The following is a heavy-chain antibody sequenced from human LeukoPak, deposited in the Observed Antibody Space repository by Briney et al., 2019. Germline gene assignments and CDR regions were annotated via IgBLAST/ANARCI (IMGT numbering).Heavy chain of an antibody. Sequence: SVKVSCKASGGTFSSYAISWLRQAPGQGLEWMGGIIPIFGTANYAQKFQGRVTITTDESTSTAYMELSSLRSEDTAVYYCASISRGSSSWYGKYNWFDPWGQGTLVTVSS. CDR1: GGTFSSYA. CDR2: IIPIFGTA. CDR3: ASISRGSSSWYGKYNWFDP. J-gene: IGHJ5*02. D-gene: IGHD6-13*01. V-gene: IGHV1-69*05.